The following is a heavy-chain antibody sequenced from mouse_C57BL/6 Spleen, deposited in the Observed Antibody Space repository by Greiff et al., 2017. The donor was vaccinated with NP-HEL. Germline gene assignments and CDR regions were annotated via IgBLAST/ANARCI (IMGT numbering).Heavy chain of an antibody. Sequence: QVQLQQPGAELVRPGSSVKLSCKASGYTFTSYWMHWVKQRPIQGLEWIGNIDPSDSETHYNQKFKDKATLTVDKSSSTAYMQLSSLTAEDAAGYDGERGGRYEYDELDDWGQGTTLTGSA. J-gene: IGHJ2*01. CDR2: IDPSDSET. D-gene: IGHD2-4*01. CDR3: ERGGRYEYDELDD. CDR1: GYTFTSYW. V-gene: IGHV1-52*01.